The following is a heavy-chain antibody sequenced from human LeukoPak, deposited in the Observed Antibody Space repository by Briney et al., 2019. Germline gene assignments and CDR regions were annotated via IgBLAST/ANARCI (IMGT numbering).Heavy chain of an antibody. Sequence: SETLSLTCTVSGGSISSSSYYWGWIRQPPGKGLEWIGYIYYSGSTNYNPSLKSRVTISVDTSKNQFSLKLSSVTAADTAVYYCARQKGYYYDSSSYSHFDYWGQGTLVTVSS. CDR1: GGSISSSSYY. CDR3: ARQKGYYYDSSSYSHFDY. CDR2: IYYSGST. D-gene: IGHD3-22*01. V-gene: IGHV4-61*05. J-gene: IGHJ4*02.